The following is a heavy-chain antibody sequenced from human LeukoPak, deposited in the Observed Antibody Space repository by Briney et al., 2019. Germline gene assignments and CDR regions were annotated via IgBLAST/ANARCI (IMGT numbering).Heavy chain of an antibody. CDR2: IYYSGST. D-gene: IGHD3-10*01. J-gene: IGHJ3*02. V-gene: IGHV4-61*01. CDR1: VGLVSSGSDY. Sequence: PSETLSLTCTVCVGLVSSGSDYWSWIRQPPGKGLEWIGYIYYSGSTNYNPSLKSRVTISVDTSKNQFSLKLSSVTAADTAVYYCARDTPYGSGSYAFDIWGQGTMVTVSS. CDR3: ARDTPYGSGSYAFDI.